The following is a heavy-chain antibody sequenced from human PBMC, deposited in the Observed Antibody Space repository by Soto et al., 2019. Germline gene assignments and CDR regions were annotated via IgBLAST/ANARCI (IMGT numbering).Heavy chain of an antibody. J-gene: IGHJ6*02. V-gene: IGHV4-31*03. CDR3: AGDQIVRSGSYADYYYYYGMDV. CDR1: GGSISSGGYY. D-gene: IGHD3-10*01. Sequence: LSLTCTVSGGSISSGGYYWSWIRQHPGKGLEWIGYIYYSGSTYYNPSLKSRVTISVDTSKNQFSLKLSSVTAADTAVYYCAGDQIVRSGSYADYYYYYGMDVWGQGTTVTVSS. CDR2: IYYSGST.